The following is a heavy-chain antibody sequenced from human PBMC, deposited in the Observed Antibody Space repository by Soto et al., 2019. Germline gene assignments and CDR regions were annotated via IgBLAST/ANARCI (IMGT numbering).Heavy chain of an antibody. Sequence: EVQLLQSGGGLVQPGGSLRLSCAASGFIFSNYAMNWVRQAPGKGLEWVSIVTSRGDTTYYADSVKGRFTISRDNSKNSLYLEVKSLTAEDTAVYYCAKARIGGVLDYWGQGTLVSVSS. V-gene: IGHV3-23*01. J-gene: IGHJ4*02. CDR3: AKARIGGVLDY. CDR1: GFIFSNYA. CDR2: VTSRGDTT. D-gene: IGHD1-26*01.